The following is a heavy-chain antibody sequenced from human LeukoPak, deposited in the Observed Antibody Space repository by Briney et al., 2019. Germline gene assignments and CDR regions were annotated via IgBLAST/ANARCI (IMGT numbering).Heavy chain of an antibody. Sequence: PGGSLRLSCAASGFTFKKYWMNWVRQVPGKGLECLANIKEVGSETYYADSVKGRFTISRDNPKNLLFLQINSLRVEDTAVYYCAREAPRRGETRDGYRWGQGTLVTVSS. V-gene: IGHV3-7*01. CDR3: AREAPRRGETRDGYR. CDR2: IKEVGSET. J-gene: IGHJ4*02. CDR1: GFTFKKYW. D-gene: IGHD5-24*01.